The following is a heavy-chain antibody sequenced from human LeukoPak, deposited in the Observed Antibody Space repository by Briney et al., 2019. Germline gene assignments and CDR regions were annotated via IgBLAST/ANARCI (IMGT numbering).Heavy chain of an antibody. CDR3: AKCRGVIFGSFDY. Sequence: GGSLRLSCAASGFTFSSYAMTWVRQAPGKGLEWVSSISGSGGSIYYADSVKGRFTISRDNAKNTLNLQMNSLRAEDTAVYYCAKCRGVIFGSFDYWGQGTLVTVSS. J-gene: IGHJ4*02. CDR1: GFTFSSYA. V-gene: IGHV3-23*01. D-gene: IGHD3-10*01. CDR2: ISGSGGSI.